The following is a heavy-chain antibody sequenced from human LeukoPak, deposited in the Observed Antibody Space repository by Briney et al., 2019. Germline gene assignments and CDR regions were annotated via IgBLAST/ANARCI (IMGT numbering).Heavy chain of an antibody. J-gene: IGHJ5*02. Sequence: GASVKVSCKASGYTFTSYGISWVRQAPGHGLEWMGWISAYNGNTNYAQKLQGRVTMTTDTSTSTAYMELRSLRSDDTAVYYCARVSDKWRNFPPRDPWGQGTLVTVSS. V-gene: IGHV1-18*01. D-gene: IGHD1-14*01. CDR1: GYTFTSYG. CDR3: ARVSDKWRNFPPRDP. CDR2: ISAYNGNT.